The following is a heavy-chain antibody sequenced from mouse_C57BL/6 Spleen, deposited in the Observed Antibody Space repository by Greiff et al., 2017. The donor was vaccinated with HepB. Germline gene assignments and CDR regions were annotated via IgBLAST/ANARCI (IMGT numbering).Heavy chain of an antibody. V-gene: IGHV1-22*01. CDR2: INPNNGGT. CDR3: ALYYYGSSQYYYAMDY. D-gene: IGHD1-1*01. CDR1: GYTFTDYN. J-gene: IGHJ4*01. Sequence: VQLQQSGPELVKPGASVKMSCKASGYTFTDYNMHWVKQSHGKSLEWIGYINPNNGGTSYNQKFKGKATLTVNKSSSTAYMELRSLTSEDSAVYYCALYYYGSSQYYYAMDYWGQGTSVTVSS.